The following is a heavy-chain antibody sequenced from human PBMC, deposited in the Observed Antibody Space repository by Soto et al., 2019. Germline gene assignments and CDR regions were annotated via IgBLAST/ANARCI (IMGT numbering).Heavy chain of an antibody. Sequence: ASGKVSCKASGYTFTSYGISWVRQAPGQGLEWMGWISAYNGNTNYAQKLQGRVTMTTDTSTSTAYMEMRSLRSDDTAVYYCATAPRYYYYGMEVWRQGTTVTVSS. CDR1: GYTFTSYG. J-gene: IGHJ6*02. CDR3: ATAPRYYYYGMEV. CDR2: ISAYNGNT. V-gene: IGHV1-18*01.